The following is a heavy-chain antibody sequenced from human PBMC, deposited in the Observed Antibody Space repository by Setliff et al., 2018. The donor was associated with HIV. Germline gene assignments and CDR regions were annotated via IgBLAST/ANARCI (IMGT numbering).Heavy chain of an antibody. CDR1: GASVNSNNYY. D-gene: IGHD1-26*01. CDR3: ARGGFKWSGSYADY. V-gene: IGHV4-39*07. Sequence: SETLSLTCTVSGASVNSNNYYWGWIRQPPGKGLEWIASIYYSGTTYYNPSLKSRVTISVDTAKNQFSLNLTSVTAADTAVYYCARGGFKWSGSYADYWGQGTLVTVSS. CDR2: IYYSGTT. J-gene: IGHJ4*02.